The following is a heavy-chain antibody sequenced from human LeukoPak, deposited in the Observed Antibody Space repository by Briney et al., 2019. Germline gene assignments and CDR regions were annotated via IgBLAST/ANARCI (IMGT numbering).Heavy chain of an antibody. V-gene: IGHV1-24*01. CDR2: FDPEDGET. J-gene: IGHJ4*02. CDR3: ARWMEQWLPRGGYFDY. Sequence: ASVKVSCKVSGYTLTELSMHWVRQAPGKGLEWMGGFDPEDGETIYAQKFQGRVTITADESTSTAYMELSSLRSEDTAVYYCARWMEQWLPRGGYFDYWGQGTLVTVSS. D-gene: IGHD6-19*01. CDR1: GYTLTELS.